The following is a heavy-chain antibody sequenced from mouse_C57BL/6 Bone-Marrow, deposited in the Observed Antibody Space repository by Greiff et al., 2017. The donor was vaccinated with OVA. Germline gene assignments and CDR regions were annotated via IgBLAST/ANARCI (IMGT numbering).Heavy chain of an antibody. CDR1: GYTFTSYW. V-gene: IGHV1-52*01. J-gene: IGHJ1*03. CDR2: IDPSDSET. D-gene: IGHD4-1*01. Sequence: QVQLQQPGAELVRPGSSVKLSCKASGYTFTSYWMHWVKQRPIQGLEWIGNIDPSDSETHYNQKFKDKATLTVDKSSSTAYMQLSSLTSEDSAVYYCASSNWDWYFDVWGTVTTVTVSS. CDR3: ASSNWDWYFDV.